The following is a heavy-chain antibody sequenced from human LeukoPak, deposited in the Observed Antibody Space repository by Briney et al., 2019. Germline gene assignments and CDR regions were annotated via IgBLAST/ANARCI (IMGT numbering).Heavy chain of an antibody. Sequence: NPSETLSLTCTVSGGSISSYYWSWIRQPAGKGLEWIGRIYTSGSTNYNPAHKSRVTMSVDTSKNQFSLKLSSVTAADTAVYYCAREKSTVTSCYYYYYMDVWGKGTTVTVSS. CDR3: AREKSTVTSCYYYYYMDV. CDR1: GGSISSYY. CDR2: IYTSGST. J-gene: IGHJ6*03. V-gene: IGHV4-4*07. D-gene: IGHD4-17*01.